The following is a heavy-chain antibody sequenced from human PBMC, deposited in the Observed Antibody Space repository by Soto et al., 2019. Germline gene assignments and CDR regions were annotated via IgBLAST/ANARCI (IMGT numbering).Heavy chain of an antibody. CDR1: GGSVNIGTYY. V-gene: IGHV4-34*01. D-gene: IGHD3-10*01. CDR2: INHSGST. Sequence: PSETLSLTCTVPGGSVNIGTYYWSWIRQPPGKGLEWIGEINHSGSTNYNPSLKSRVTISVDTSKNQFSLKLSSVTAADTAVYYCARAALGSPENDALYYYGSGTNYGMDVWGQGTTVTVSS. J-gene: IGHJ6*02. CDR3: ARAALGSPENDALYYYGSGTNYGMDV.